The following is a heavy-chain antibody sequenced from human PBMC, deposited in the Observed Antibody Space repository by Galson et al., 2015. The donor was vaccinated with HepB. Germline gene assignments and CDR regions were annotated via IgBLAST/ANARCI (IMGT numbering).Heavy chain of an antibody. J-gene: IGHJ3*02. CDR3: ARLDRQDSSEDEGGAFDI. CDR1: GFTFSSYS. V-gene: IGHV3-21*01. Sequence: SLRLSCAASGFTFSSYSMNWVRQAPGKGLEWVSSISSSSYIYYADSVKGRFTISRDNAKNSLYLQMNSLRAEDTAVYYCARLDRQDSSEDEGGAFDIWGQGTMVTVSS. D-gene: IGHD3-22*01. CDR2: ISSSSYI.